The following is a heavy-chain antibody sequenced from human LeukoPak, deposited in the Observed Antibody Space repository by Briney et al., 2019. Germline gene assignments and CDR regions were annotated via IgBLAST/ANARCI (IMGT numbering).Heavy chain of an antibody. J-gene: IGHJ3*02. CDR3: ARDWEIDDAFDI. V-gene: IGHV3-53*01. Sequence: GGSLRLSCAASGFTVSSNYMSWVRQAPGRGLEWVSVIYSGGSTYYADSVKGRFTISRDNSKNTLYLQMNSLRAEDTAVCYCARDWEIDDAFDIWGQGTMVTVSS. CDR1: GFTVSSNY. CDR2: IYSGGST. D-gene: IGHD1-26*01.